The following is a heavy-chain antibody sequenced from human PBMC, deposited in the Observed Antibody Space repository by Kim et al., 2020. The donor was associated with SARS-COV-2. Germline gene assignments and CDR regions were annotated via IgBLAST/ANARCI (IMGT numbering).Heavy chain of an antibody. CDR2: ISGSGGST. CDR3: AKAPLRYFDY. J-gene: IGHJ4*02. Sequence: GGSLRLSCAASGFTFSSYAMSWVRQAPGKGLEWVSAISGSGGSTYYADSVKGRITITRDNSKNTLYLQMNSLRAEDTAVYYCAKAPLRYFDYWGQGTLVTVSS. CDR1: GFTFSSYA. V-gene: IGHV3-23*01.